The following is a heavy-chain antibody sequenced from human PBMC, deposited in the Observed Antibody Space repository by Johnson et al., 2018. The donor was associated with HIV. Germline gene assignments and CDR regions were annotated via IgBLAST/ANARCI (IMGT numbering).Heavy chain of an antibody. J-gene: IGHJ3*02. CDR2: IYDGGTT. D-gene: IGHD3-10*01. V-gene: IGHV3-66*02. CDR3: ARDSGVPGNDAFDI. Sequence: VQLVESGGGLVQPGGSLRLSCAASGFTVSSNYMSWVRQAPGKGLEWVSFIYDGGTTYYADSVRGLTISIDNSKNTLYLQLSSLRSEDTAVYYCARDSGVPGNDAFDIWGQGTMVTVSS. CDR1: GFTVSSNY.